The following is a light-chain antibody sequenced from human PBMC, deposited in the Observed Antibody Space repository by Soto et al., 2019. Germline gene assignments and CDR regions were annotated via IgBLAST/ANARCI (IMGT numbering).Light chain of an antibody. CDR3: QQYDRYPFT. CDR2: AVS. CDR1: QGIDNN. J-gene: IGKJ3*01. V-gene: IGKV1-16*02. Sequence: DIQMTQSPSSLSASVGDRVTITCRASQGIDNNLAWFQQKPGKAPKSLIYAVSSLQSGVPSKFSGSGSGTDFTLTISSLQPEDFATYYCQQYDRYPFTFGPGTKVDIK.